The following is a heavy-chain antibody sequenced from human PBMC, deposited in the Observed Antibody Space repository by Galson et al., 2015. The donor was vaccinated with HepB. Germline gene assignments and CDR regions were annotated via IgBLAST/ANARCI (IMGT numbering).Heavy chain of an antibody. CDR3: ARGPGDNYYGFQGPPGYYYMDV. Sequence: SVKVSCKASGGTFSSYAISWVRQAPGQGLEWMGGIIPIFGTANYAQKFQGRVTITADESTSTAYMELSSLRSEDTAVYYCARGPGDNYYGFQGPPGYYYMDVWGKGTTVTVSS. CDR2: IIPIFGTA. V-gene: IGHV1-69*13. CDR1: GGTFSSYA. J-gene: IGHJ6*03. D-gene: IGHD3-10*01.